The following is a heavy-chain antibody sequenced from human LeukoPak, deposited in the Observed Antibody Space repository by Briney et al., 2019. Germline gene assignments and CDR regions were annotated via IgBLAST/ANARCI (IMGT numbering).Heavy chain of an antibody. V-gene: IGHV1-18*01. CDR1: GYTFSSYG. D-gene: IGHD2-21*01. CDR2: ISAYNGHT. J-gene: IGHJ4*02. Sequence: ASVKASCKASGYTFSSYGISWVRQAPGQGLEWIGWISAYNGHTSYAQNLQGRVTMTTDTSTSTAYMELRSLRSDDTGGYYCARWGSRSAYSVVDYWGQGTLVTVSS. CDR3: ARWGSRSAYSVVDY.